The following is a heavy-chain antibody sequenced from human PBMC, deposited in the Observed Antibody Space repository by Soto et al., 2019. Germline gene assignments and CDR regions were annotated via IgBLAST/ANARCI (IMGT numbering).Heavy chain of an antibody. CDR1: GYTFTRHW. CDR2: IYPGDSDT. D-gene: IGHD1-26*01. J-gene: IGHJ5*02. CDR3: VRVGLVGPTSLSNAWFDP. V-gene: IGHV5-51*01. Sequence: PGESLKISCRGSGYTFTRHWIGWVRQMPGKGLEWLGIIYPGDSDTRYSLSFQGQVTFSADKSISTAYLQWSSLKASDTAVYYCVRVGLVGPTSLSNAWFDPWGQGTLVTVSS.